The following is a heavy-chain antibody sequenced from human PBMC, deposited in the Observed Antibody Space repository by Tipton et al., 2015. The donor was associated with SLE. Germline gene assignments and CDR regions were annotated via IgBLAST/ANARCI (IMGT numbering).Heavy chain of an antibody. V-gene: IGHV3-33*01. J-gene: IGHJ4*02. CDR1: GFTLSSYG. D-gene: IGHD5-18*01. Sequence: SLRLSCAASGFTLSSYGMHWVRQAPGKGLEWVAVIWYDGSNKYYADSVKGRFTISRDNSKNTLYLQMNSLRAEDTAVYYCARDRYSSGYFDYWGQGTLVTVSS. CDR2: IWYDGSNK. CDR3: ARDRYSSGYFDY.